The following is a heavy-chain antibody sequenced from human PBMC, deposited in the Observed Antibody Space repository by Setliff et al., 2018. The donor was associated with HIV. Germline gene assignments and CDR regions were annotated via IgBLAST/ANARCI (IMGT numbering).Heavy chain of an antibody. J-gene: IGHJ6*03. CDR1: GGSISNYY. V-gene: IGHV4-59*08. CDR2: IYYSGST. D-gene: IGHD3-22*01. Sequence: SETLSLTCTASGGSISNYYWSWIRQPPGKGLEWIGYIYYSGSTTYNPSLESRVTISIDTSKNQFSLKLSSVTAADTAVYYCARQHYYDSSGRNLMDVWGKGTTVTVSS. CDR3: ARQHYYDSSGRNLMDV.